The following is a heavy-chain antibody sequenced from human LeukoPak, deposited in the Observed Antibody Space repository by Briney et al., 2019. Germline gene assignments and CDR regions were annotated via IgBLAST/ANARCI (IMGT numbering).Heavy chain of an antibody. CDR2: IYSGCST. Sequence: GGSLRLSCAASGFTVSSNYMSWVRQAPGKGLEWVSVIYSGCSTYYADSVRGRFTISRDNSKNTLYLQMNSLRAEDTAVYYCARGKSMYYYDSSGYPSPLQHWGQGTLVTVSS. V-gene: IGHV3-53*01. D-gene: IGHD3-22*01. CDR1: GFTVSSNY. CDR3: ARGKSMYYYDSSGYPSPLQH. J-gene: IGHJ1*01.